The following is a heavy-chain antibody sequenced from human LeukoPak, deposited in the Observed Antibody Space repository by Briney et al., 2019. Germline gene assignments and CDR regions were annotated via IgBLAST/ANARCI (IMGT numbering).Heavy chain of an antibody. Sequence: GGSLRLSCAASGFTFDDYAMHWVRQAPGKGLELVSLISGDGGSTYYADSVKGRFTISRDNSKNSLYLQMNSLRTEDTALYYCGGIAVAGTGKFDYWGQGTLVTVSS. CDR2: ISGDGGST. J-gene: IGHJ4*02. V-gene: IGHV3-43*02. CDR3: GGIAVAGTGKFDY. CDR1: GFTFDDYA. D-gene: IGHD6-19*01.